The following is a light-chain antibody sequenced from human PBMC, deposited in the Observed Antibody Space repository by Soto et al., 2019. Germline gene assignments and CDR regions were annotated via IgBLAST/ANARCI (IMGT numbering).Light chain of an antibody. CDR3: SSYTSSSTLV. CDR1: SSDVGGYNY. Sequence: QSALTQPASVSGSPGQSITISCTGTSSDVGGYNYVSWYQQHPGKAPKLMIYEVSNRPSGVSNRFSGSKSGNPASLTISWLQAEDEADYYCSSYTSSSTLVFGGGTQLTVL. V-gene: IGLV2-14*01. J-gene: IGLJ2*01. CDR2: EVS.